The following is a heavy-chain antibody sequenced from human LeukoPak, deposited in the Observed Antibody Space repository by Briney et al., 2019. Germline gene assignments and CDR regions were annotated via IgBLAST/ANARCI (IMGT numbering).Heavy chain of an antibody. CDR1: GGSFSGYS. J-gene: IGHJ4*02. V-gene: IGHV4-34*01. D-gene: IGHD3-10*01. CDR2: INHSGST. Sequence: SETLSLTCAVYGGSFSGYSWSWIRQPPGKGLEWIGEINHSGSTNYNPSLKSRVTISVDTSKNQFSLKLSSVTAADTAVYYCASDPASITMVRGVISHPYYFDYWGQGTLVTVSS. CDR3: ASDPASITMVRGVISHPYYFDY.